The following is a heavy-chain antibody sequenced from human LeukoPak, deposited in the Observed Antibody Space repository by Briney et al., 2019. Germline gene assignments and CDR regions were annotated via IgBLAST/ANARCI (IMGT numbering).Heavy chain of an antibody. V-gene: IGHV3-30-3*01. CDR1: GFTFSSYW. Sequence: PGGSLRLSCAASGFTFSSYWMHWVRQAPGKGLEWVAVISYDGSNKYYADSVKGRFTISRDNSKNTLYLQMNSLRAEDTAVYYCAREQIIVGARRGPSPDWFDPWGQGTLVTVSS. J-gene: IGHJ5*02. CDR2: ISYDGSNK. D-gene: IGHD1-26*01. CDR3: AREQIIVGARRGPSPDWFDP.